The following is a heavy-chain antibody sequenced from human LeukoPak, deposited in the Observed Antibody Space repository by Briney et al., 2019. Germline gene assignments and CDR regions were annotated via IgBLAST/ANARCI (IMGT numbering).Heavy chain of an antibody. CDR3: ARRTTPPTLGYCSTTSCLYYPY. V-gene: IGHV1-2*02. CDR2: ISPNNGDT. D-gene: IGHD2-2*01. Sequence: ASVKVSCKASGYTFTGYYIHWVRQAPGQGLEWMGWISPNNGDTNYAPKFQGRVTMTRDTSISTAYIELSSLTSDDTAVYFCARRTTPPTLGYCSTTSCLYYPYWGQGTLVTVSS. J-gene: IGHJ4*02. CDR1: GYTFTGYY.